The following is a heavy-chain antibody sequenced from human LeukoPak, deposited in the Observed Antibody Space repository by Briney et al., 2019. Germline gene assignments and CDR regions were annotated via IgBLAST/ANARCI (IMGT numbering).Heavy chain of an antibody. J-gene: IGHJ4*02. CDR3: ARDYCSSTSCLFDY. D-gene: IGHD2-2*01. V-gene: IGHV1-2*06. CDR1: RYTFTGYH. CDR2: INPNSGDT. Sequence: ASVKVSCKASRYTFTGYHTHWVRQAPGQGLEWMGRINPNSGDTNYAQKFQGRVTMTRDTSISTAYMELSRLRSDDTAVYYCARDYCSSTSCLFDYWGQGTLVTVSS.